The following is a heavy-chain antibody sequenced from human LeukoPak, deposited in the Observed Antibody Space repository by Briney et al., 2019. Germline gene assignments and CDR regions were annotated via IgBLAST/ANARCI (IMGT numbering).Heavy chain of an antibody. V-gene: IGHV3-74*01. Sequence: GGSLRLSCAASGFTFSSYWMHWVRQAPGKGLVWVSRINSDGSSTSYADSVKGRFTIFRDNAKDTLYLQMNSLRAEDTAVYYCASWNYYYYGMDVWGQGTTVTVSS. CDR1: GFTFSSYW. J-gene: IGHJ6*02. CDR2: INSDGSST. D-gene: IGHD1-1*01. CDR3: ASWNYYYYGMDV.